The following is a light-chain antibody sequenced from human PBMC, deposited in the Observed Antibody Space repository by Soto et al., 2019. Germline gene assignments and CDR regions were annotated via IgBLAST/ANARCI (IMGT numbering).Light chain of an antibody. J-gene: IGLJ1*01. CDR2: EVS. CDR1: SSDIGAYNY. CDR3: FSFTTDWTHV. Sequence: QSALTQPACVSGSPGQSITISCTGSSSDIGAYNYVSWFQQYPGKAPKLIISEVSNRPSGVSNRFSGSKSGTAASLTISGLQTEDEADYFCFSFTTDWTHVFGTGTKVTLL. V-gene: IGLV2-14*01.